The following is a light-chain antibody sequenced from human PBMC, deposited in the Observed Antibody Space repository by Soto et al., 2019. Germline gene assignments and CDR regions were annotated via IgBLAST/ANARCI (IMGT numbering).Light chain of an antibody. CDR1: SSDVGGYNY. Sequence: ALTQPASVSGSPGQSITISCTGTSSDVGGYNYVSWYQQHPDKAPKLIICDVNNRPSGVSNRFSGSKSGNTASLTISGLQAEDEADYYCSSYTSSSTLVFGGGTQLTVL. V-gene: IGLV2-14*01. J-gene: IGLJ2*01. CDR2: DVN. CDR3: SSYTSSSTLV.